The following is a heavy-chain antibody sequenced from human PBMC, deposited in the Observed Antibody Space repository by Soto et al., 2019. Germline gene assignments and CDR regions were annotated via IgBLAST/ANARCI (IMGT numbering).Heavy chain of an antibody. CDR3: AKPWGSHSVYYYNYCMDV. D-gene: IGHD3-16*01. Sequence: QVQLVESGGGVVQPGRSLRLSCAASGFTFSTYGMHWVRQAPGKGLEWVALMSYDGSHKYYADSVKGRFTISRDNSETTLYLQMNSLRAEDTAVYYCAKPWGSHSVYYYNYCMDVWGQGTTVTVSS. J-gene: IGHJ6*02. V-gene: IGHV3-30*18. CDR2: MSYDGSHK. CDR1: GFTFSTYG.